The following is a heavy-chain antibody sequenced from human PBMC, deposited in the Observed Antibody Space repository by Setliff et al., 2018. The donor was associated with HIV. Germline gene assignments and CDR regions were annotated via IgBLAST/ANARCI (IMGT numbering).Heavy chain of an antibody. J-gene: IGHJ4*02. V-gene: IGHV1-46*01. CDR1: GYTFTRNQ. CDR3: ARDGGDGSGYYYADY. Sequence: SVQVSCKASGYTFTRNQIHWVRQAPGQGLEWMGIINPSGGSAAYAEKFRGRVTMTSDTSTNTVYMELRSLRSEETAVFYCARDGGDGSGYYYADYWGQGTLVTVSS. D-gene: IGHD3-22*01. CDR2: INPSGGSA.